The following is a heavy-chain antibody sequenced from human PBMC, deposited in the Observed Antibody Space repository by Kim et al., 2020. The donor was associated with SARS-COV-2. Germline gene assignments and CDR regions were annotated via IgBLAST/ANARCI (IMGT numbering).Heavy chain of an antibody. J-gene: IGHJ3*02. CDR2: ISGDGGST. V-gene: IGHV3-43*02. Sequence: GGSLRLSCAASGFNFDDYAMHWVRQAPGKGLEWVSLISGDGGSTYYADSVKGRFTISRDNTKNSLYLLMNSLRTEDTALYYCAKEVGLRYGLHDAFDIWGQETLVTVSS. D-gene: IGHD4-17*01. CDR3: AKEVGLRYGLHDAFDI. CDR1: GFNFDDYA.